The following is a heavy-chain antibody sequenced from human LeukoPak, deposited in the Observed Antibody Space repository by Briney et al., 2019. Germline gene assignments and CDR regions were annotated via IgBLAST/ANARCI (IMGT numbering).Heavy chain of an antibody. CDR1: GYTFTSYD. D-gene: IGHD2-2*01. V-gene: IGHV1-8*03. CDR3: ARGGRDLGYCSSTSCYRRTRPGNWFDP. Sequence: ASVKVSCKASGYTFTSYDINWVRQDTGQGLEWMGWMIPNSGNTGYAQKFQARVTITRNTSISTAYMELSSLRSEDTAVYYCARGGRDLGYCSSTSCYRRTRPGNWFDPWGQGTLVTVSS. J-gene: IGHJ5*02. CDR2: MIPNSGNT.